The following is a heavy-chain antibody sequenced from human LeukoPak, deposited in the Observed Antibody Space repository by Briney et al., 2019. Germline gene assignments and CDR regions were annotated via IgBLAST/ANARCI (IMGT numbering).Heavy chain of an antibody. CDR2: ISSSSSYI. CDR3: ARAGGKLGVDY. Sequence: GSLRLSCAASGFTFSSYSMNLVRQAPGEGLEWVSSISSSSSYIYYADSVKGRFPISRDNAKNSLYLQMNSLRAEDTAVYYCARAGGKLGVDYWGQGTLVTVSS. D-gene: IGHD3-16*01. V-gene: IGHV3-21*01. J-gene: IGHJ4*02. CDR1: GFTFSSYS.